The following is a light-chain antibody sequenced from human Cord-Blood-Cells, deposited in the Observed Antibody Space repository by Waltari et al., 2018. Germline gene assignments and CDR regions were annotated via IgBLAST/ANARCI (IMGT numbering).Light chain of an antibody. CDR3: QQYNNWPPMYT. J-gene: IGKJ2*01. V-gene: IGKV3-15*01. Sequence: EIVMTQSPATLSVSPGERATLSCRASQSVSSNLAWYQQKPGQAPRLLIDGSSTRATGIPARFSVSGSGTEFTLTISILQSEDFAFYYCQQYNNWPPMYTFGQGTKLEIK. CDR2: GSS. CDR1: QSVSSN.